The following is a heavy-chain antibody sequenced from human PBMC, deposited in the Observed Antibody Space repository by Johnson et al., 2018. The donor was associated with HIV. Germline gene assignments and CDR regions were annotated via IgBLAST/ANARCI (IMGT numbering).Heavy chain of an antibody. D-gene: IGHD3-16*01. J-gene: IGHJ3*02. CDR3: AREATYYDYVWGSYAFDI. Sequence: QVQLVESGGCALHPGRSLRLSCAASGFTFISYAMHWVRQAPGKGLEWVAVISYDGSNKYYAASVKVRLTISRDSSKNTLYLQMNSLRAEDTAVYYCAREATYYDYVWGSYAFDIWGQGTMVTVSS. V-gene: IGHV3-30*14. CDR2: ISYDGSNK. CDR1: GFTFISYA.